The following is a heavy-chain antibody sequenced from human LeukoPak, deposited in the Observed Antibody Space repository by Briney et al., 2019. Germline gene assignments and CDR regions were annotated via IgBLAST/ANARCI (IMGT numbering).Heavy chain of an antibody. CDR1: EFTFSSYE. V-gene: IGHV3-48*03. CDR3: ARERAGFDY. Sequence: GGSLRLSCAASEFTFSSYEMNWDRQAPGKGLEWVSYISSSGSTIYYADSVKGRFTISRDNAKNSLYLQMNSLRAEDTAVYYCARERAGFDYWGQGTLVTVSS. J-gene: IGHJ4*02. CDR2: ISSSGSTI.